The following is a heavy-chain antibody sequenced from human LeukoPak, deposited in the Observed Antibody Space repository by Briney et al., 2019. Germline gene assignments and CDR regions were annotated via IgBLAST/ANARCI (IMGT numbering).Heavy chain of an antibody. J-gene: IGHJ4*02. CDR1: GFTFSSYW. CDR3: ARIQYSTSLPIDY. Sequence: GGSLRLSCAASGFTFSSYWMSWVRQAPGKGLEWVANIKQDGSERYCVDSVKGRFTISRDNAKNSLYLQMKSLRAEDTAVYYCARIQYSTSLPIDYWGQGTLVTVSS. CDR2: IKQDGSER. V-gene: IGHV3-7*01. D-gene: IGHD6-6*01.